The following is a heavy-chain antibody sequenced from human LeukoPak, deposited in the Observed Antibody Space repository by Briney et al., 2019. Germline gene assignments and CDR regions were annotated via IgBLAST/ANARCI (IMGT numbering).Heavy chain of an antibody. CDR1: GYTLTELS. CDR3: ATRSGGSYEYYFDY. D-gene: IGHD3-10*01. CDR2: VDPEDGET. V-gene: IGHV1-24*01. Sequence: ASVKVSCKVSGYTLTELSMHWVRQAPGKGLEWMGRVDPEDGETTYAEKFQGRVTITADTSTDTAYMELSSLRSEDTAVYYCATRSGGSYEYYFDYWGQGTLVTVSS. J-gene: IGHJ4*02.